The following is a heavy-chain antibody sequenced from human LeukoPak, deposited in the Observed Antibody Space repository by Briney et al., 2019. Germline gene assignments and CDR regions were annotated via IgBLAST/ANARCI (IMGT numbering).Heavy chain of an antibody. CDR2: ISSGSATT. Sequence: GGSLRLSCAASGFTFSSYSMNWVRQAPGKGLEWVSHISSGSATTFYADSVKGRFTISRDNTRNSLSLQMNDLRAEDTAVYYCARDRGSTTMIRGVNHYWGQGTLVTVSS. V-gene: IGHV3-48*04. D-gene: IGHD3-10*01. CDR1: GFTFSSYS. CDR3: ARDRGSTTMIRGVNHY. J-gene: IGHJ4*02.